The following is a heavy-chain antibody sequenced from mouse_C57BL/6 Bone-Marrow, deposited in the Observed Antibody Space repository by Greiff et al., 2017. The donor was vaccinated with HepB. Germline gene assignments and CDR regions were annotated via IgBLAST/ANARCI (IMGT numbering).Heavy chain of an antibody. Sequence: VQLQQSGAELVMPGASVKLSCKASGYTFTSYWMHWVKQRPGQGLEWIGEIDPSDSYTNYNQKFKGKSTLTVDKSSSAAYMQLSSLTSEASAVYDCARIYGSRRAWFAYWGQGTLVTVSA. CDR3: ARIYGSRRAWFAY. J-gene: IGHJ3*01. CDR2: IDPSDSYT. CDR1: GYTFTSYW. D-gene: IGHD1-1*01. V-gene: IGHV1-69*01.